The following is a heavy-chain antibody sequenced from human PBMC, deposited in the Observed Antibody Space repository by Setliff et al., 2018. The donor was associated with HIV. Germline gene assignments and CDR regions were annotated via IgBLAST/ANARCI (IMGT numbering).Heavy chain of an antibody. CDR2: INHSGSI. V-gene: IGHV4-34*01. D-gene: IGHD3-10*01. CDR3: ARGRDKYGPIDY. J-gene: IGHJ4*02. Sequence: PSETLSLTCAVCGESFSGHHCSWIRQPPGKGLEWIGKINHSGSINYNPSLKSRVTISVDTSRSQFSLKLSSVTAADTAVYYCARGRDKYGPIDYWGQGTLVTVSS. CDR1: GESFSGHH.